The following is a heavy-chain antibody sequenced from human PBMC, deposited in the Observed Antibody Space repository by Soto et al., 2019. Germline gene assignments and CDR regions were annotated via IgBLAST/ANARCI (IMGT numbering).Heavy chain of an antibody. CDR1: GGSVSSSNSY. D-gene: IGHD3-10*01. Sequence: QVQLQESGPGLVKPSESLSLTCTVSGGSVSSSNSYWTWIRQPPGKGLEWIGYIRSSGSTEYNTSPNSLVPISVDTSKNQFSLNLRSLTAADAAMYYCKHSLRDYFHYWGQGALVTVSS. CDR3: KHSLRDYFHY. CDR2: IRSSGST. J-gene: IGHJ4*02. V-gene: IGHV4-61*01.